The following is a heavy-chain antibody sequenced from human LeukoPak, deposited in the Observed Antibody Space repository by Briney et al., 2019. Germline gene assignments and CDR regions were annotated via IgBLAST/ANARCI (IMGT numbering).Heavy chain of an antibody. CDR2: IGTAGDT. CDR1: GFTFSSYD. V-gene: IGHV3-13*01. CDR3: ARGLGDSSGYPLDY. J-gene: IGHJ4*02. Sequence: GGSLRLSCAASGFTFSSYDMHWVRQATGKGLEGVSAIGTAGDTYYPGSVKGRFTISRENAKNSLYLQMNSLRAADTAVYYCARGLGDSSGYPLDYWGQGTLVTVSS. D-gene: IGHD3-22*01.